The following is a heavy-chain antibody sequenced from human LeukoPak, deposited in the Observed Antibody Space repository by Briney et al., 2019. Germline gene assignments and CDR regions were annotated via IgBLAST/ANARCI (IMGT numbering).Heavy chain of an antibody. CDR2: FYSGGAT. Sequence: GGSLRLSCAASGFTITSNYVSWVRQAPGTGLEWVSFFYSGGATYYADSVKGRFTISGDSLKNTLYLQMSTLRADDTAVYYCARDGGAGSPDGRNRVFFGMDVWGQGTTVTVSS. J-gene: IGHJ6*02. V-gene: IGHV3-66*01. D-gene: IGHD3-10*01. CDR1: GFTITSNY. CDR3: ARDGGAGSPDGRNRVFFGMDV.